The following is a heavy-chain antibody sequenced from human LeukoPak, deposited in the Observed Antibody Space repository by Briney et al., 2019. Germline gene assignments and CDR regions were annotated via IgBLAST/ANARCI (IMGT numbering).Heavy chain of an antibody. CDR1: GYTLTVLS. CDR3: ASVLLEWSLDYYGMDV. V-gene: IGHV1-24*01. D-gene: IGHD3-3*01. CDR2: LDLVDGET. Sequence: VGSVKVSCKVSGYTLTVLSMRSVRQAPEKGLEWVGGLDLVDGETIYTQKFQGRVTMTEDTSTDTAYMELSSLRSEDTAVYYCASVLLEWSLDYYGMDVWGQGTTVTVSS. J-gene: IGHJ6*02.